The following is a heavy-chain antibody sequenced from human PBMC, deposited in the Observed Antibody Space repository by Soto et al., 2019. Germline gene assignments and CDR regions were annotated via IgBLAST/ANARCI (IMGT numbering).Heavy chain of an antibody. CDR1: GGTFSSYA. J-gene: IGHJ3*02. CDR2: FIPIFGTA. V-gene: IGHV1-69*12. CDR3: ATQWLSELDDAFDI. D-gene: IGHD3-22*01. Sequence: QVQLVQSGAEVKKPGSSVKVSCKASGGTFSSYAISWVRQAPGQGLEWMGGFIPIFGTANYAQKFQGRVTITADESTSTAYMELSSLRSEDTAVYYCATQWLSELDDAFDIWGQGTMVTVSS.